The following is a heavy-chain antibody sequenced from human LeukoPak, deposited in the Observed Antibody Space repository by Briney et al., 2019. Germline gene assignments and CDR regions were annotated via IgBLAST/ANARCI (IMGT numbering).Heavy chain of an antibody. D-gene: IGHD5-12*01. CDR3: ARRADSAYDFFDS. CDR1: GYSFATHW. J-gene: IGHJ4*02. Sequence: GESLKISCKGSGYSFATHWIGWVRQMPGKGLEWMGVIYPGDSDTRYSPSFQGQVTFSADKSITTAYLQWTSLKASDTAMYYCARRADSAYDFFDSWGQGTLVTVSS. V-gene: IGHV5-51*01. CDR2: IYPGDSDT.